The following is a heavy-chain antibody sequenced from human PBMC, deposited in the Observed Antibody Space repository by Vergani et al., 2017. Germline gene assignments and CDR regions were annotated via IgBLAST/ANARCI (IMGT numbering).Heavy chain of an antibody. J-gene: IGHJ2*01. CDR2: IIPILGIA. Sequence: QVQLVQSGAEVKKPGSSVKVSCKASGGTFSSYTISWVRQAPGQGLEWMGRIIPILGIANYAQKFQGRVTITADKSTSTAYMELSSLRSEGTAVYYCARVGQLSYWYFDLWGRGTLVTVSS. D-gene: IGHD2-2*01. V-gene: IGHV1-69*02. CDR1: GGTFSSYT. CDR3: ARVGQLSYWYFDL.